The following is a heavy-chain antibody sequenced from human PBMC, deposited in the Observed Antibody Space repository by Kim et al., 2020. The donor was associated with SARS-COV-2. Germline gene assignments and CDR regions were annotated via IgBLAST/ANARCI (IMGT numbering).Heavy chain of an antibody. D-gene: IGHD6-13*01. V-gene: IGHV3-30*04. Sequence: GGSLRLSCAASGFTFSDYAMHWVRQAPGKGLEWVAVISYDGSNKYYADSVKGRFTISRDNSKSTLYLQMNSLRAEDTAVYYCAGDLMAAAVNYYYGMDGWRQGPTVTVS. CDR3: AGDLMAAAVNYYYGMDG. CDR2: ISYDGSNK. J-gene: IGHJ6*02. CDR1: GFTFSDYA.